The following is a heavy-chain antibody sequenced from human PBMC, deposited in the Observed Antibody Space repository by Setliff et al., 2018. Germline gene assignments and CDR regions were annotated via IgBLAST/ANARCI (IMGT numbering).Heavy chain of an antibody. CDR2: IKQDGSVK. J-gene: IGHJ4*02. CDR3: ARVLVAAAALDY. V-gene: IGHV3-7*01. CDR1: GFTFSSYW. D-gene: IGHD6-13*01. Sequence: GGSLRLSCAASGFTFSSYWMNWVRQAPGKGLEWVANIKQDGSVKNYVDSVKGRFSISRDNTKNSLYLQMNSLRAEDTAVYYCARVLVAAAALDYWGQGTLVTVSS.